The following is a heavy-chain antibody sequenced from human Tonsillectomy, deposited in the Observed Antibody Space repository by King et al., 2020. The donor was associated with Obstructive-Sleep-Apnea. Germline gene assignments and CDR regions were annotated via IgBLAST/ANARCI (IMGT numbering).Heavy chain of an antibody. CDR3: ARDNLGRGVIIYYYGMDV. D-gene: IGHD3-10*01. CDR1: GVSFNSQR. CDR2: IYSWMKYI. V-gene: IGHV3-21*01. Sequence: VQLVESGGGLVKPGTSLRLSCAASGVSFNSQRINWGRQAPGKGLEWVSSIYSWMKYIYYAELLKGRCTGPRDNTKNSLYLQMNSLRAEDTAVYYCARDNLGRGVIIYYYGMDVWGQGTTVTVSS. J-gene: IGHJ6*02.